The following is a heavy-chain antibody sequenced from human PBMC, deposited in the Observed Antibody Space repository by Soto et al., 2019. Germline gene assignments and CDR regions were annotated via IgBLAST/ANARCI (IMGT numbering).Heavy chain of an antibody. J-gene: IGHJ6*02. CDR1: GYSFTSYW. CDR3: ARHNGSQRESSGWYVRYYYGMDV. Sequence: PGESLKISCKGSGYSFTSYWIGWVRQMPGKGLEWMGIIYPGDSDTRYSPSFQGQVTISADKSISTAYLQWSSLRASDTAMYYCARHNGSQRESSGWYVRYYYGMDVWGQGTTVTVSS. CDR2: IYPGDSDT. D-gene: IGHD6-19*01. V-gene: IGHV5-51*01.